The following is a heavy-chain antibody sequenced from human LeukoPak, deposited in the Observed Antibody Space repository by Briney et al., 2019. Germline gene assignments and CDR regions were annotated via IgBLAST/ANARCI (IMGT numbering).Heavy chain of an antibody. CDR2: IYYSGST. CDR1: GGSVSGGSISSYY. CDR3: ARSVMRRRYSSGWYESYYYYMDV. Sequence: SETLSLTCTVSGGSVSGGSISSYYWSWIRQPPGKGLEWIGYIYYSGSTYYNPSLKSRVTISVDTSKNQFSLKLSSVTAADTAVYYCARSVMRRRYSSGWYESYYYYMDVWGKGTTVTVSS. V-gene: IGHV4-31*03. J-gene: IGHJ6*03. D-gene: IGHD6-19*01.